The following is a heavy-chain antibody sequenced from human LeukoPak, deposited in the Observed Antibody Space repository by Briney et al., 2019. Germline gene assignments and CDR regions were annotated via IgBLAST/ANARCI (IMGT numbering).Heavy chain of an antibody. CDR1: GFTFNRYE. V-gene: IGHV3-30*02. CDR3: AKPYFDY. Sequence: PGGSLRLSCATSGFTFNRYEMNWVRQAPGKGLEWVAFIRLDGSNKYHADSVKGRFTISRDNSKNTLYLQMNSLRGDDTAVYYCAKPYFDYWGQGTLVTVSS. J-gene: IGHJ4*02. CDR2: IRLDGSNK.